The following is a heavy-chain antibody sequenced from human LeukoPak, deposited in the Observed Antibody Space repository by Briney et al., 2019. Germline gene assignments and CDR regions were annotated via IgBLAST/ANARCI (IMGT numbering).Heavy chain of an antibody. CDR2: IYPGDSDT. V-gene: IGHV5-51*01. CDR3: ARYPGIAVAPFDY. Sequence: GEALKISCQGSGYSFTSFWIGWVRQMPGKGLEWMGIIYPGDSDTRYSPSFQGQVSISADKSISTAYLQWSSLKASDTAMYYCARYPGIAVAPFDYWGQGTLVTVSS. J-gene: IGHJ4*02. D-gene: IGHD6-19*01. CDR1: GYSFTSFW.